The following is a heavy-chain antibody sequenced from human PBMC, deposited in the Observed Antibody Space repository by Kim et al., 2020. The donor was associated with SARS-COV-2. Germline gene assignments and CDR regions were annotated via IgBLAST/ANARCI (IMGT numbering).Heavy chain of an antibody. D-gene: IGHD5-12*01. Sequence: ASVKVSCKASGYTFTSYAMNWVRQAPGQGLEWMGWINTNTGNPTYAQGFTGRFVFSLDTSVSTAYLQISSLKAEDTAVYYCAASGYDSEPLFDYWGKGTLVTVSS. CDR3: AASGYDSEPLFDY. V-gene: IGHV7-4-1*02. CDR1: GYTFTSYA. J-gene: IGHJ4*02. CDR2: INTNTGNP.